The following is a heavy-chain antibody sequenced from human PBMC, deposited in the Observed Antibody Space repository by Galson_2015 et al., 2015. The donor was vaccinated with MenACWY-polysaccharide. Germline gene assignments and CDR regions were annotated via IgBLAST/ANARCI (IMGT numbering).Heavy chain of an antibody. CDR2: ISSDGDDK. V-gene: IGHV3-30-3*01. Sequence: SLRLSCAAAGFTFNIHTMHWVRQAPGKGLEWVALISSDGDDKYYADSVRGRFTISRDNHKNMEFLEMNSLRAEDTAVYYCVRDGGGGNGWYWFDLWGQGTRVTVSS. D-gene: IGHD6-19*01. J-gene: IGHJ5*02. CDR1: GFTFNIHT. CDR3: VRDGGGGNGWYWFDL.